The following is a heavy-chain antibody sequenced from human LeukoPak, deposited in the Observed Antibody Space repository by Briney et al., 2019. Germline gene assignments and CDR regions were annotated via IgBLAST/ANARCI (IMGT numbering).Heavy chain of an antibody. CDR3: ARVLVTGYGNWFDP. CDR2: IYSGGTT. J-gene: IGHJ5*02. V-gene: IGHV3-66*01. CDR1: GFTVSSNY. Sequence: GGSLRLPCAASGFTVSSNYMSWVRQAPGKGLEWVSVIYSGGTTYYADSVKGRFTISRDNSKNTLYLQMNSLRAEDTAVYYCARVLVTGYGNWFDPWGQGTLVTVSS. D-gene: IGHD3-9*01.